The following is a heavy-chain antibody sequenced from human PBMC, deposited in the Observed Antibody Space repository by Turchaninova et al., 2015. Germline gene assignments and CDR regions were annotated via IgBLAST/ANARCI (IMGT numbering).Heavy chain of an antibody. J-gene: IGHJ6*03. V-gene: IGHV4-34*01. D-gene: IGHD6-6*01. CDR3: ARGRGSSSSRFYYYYYYMDV. Sequence: QVQLQQWGAGLLKPSDTLSLTCAVYGGSFSAYYWHWIRQSPGKGLEWIGEINDSGSTNDNPSLQCLITISVDTSKDQFSLHLPSVTAADTAVYYCARGRGSSSSRFYYYYYYMDVWGKGTTVTVSS. CDR2: INDSGST. CDR1: GGSFSAYY.